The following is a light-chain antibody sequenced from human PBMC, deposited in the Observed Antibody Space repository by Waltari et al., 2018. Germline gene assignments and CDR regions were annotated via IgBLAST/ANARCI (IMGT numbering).Light chain of an antibody. CDR2: RAS. J-gene: IGKJ1*01. CDR3: QQYNTYPWT. CDR1: QNINRW. Sequence: DIQMTQSPSTLSASVGDRVTITCRASQNINRWLAWYQQKPGQAPEILIYRASRLESGVPPRFSCSGSGTEFTLTISSLQPDDFTTYYRQQYNTYPWTFGQETKVDI. V-gene: IGKV1-5*03.